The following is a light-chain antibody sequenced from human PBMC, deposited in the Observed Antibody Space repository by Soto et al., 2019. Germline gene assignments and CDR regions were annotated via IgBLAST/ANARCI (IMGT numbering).Light chain of an antibody. CDR1: QSVSSSY. CDR2: GAS. Sequence: EIVLTQSPCTLSLSPGERATLSRRASQSVSSSYLAWYQQKPGQAPRLLIYGASSRATGIPDRFSGSGSGTDFTLTISRLEPEDFAVYYCQQYGSSPRTFGQGTKVDIK. J-gene: IGKJ1*01. V-gene: IGKV3-20*01. CDR3: QQYGSSPRT.